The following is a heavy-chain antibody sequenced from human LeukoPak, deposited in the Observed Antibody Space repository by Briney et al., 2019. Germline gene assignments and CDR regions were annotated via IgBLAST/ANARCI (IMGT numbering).Heavy chain of an antibody. J-gene: IGHJ1*01. CDR3: ALSPPRAEYFQH. V-gene: IGHV1-18*01. Sequence: ASVKVSCKASGYTFTSYGISWVRQAPGQGLEWMGWISAYNGNTNYAQKLQGRVTMTTDTSTSTAYMELSSLRSEDTAVYYCALSPPRAEYFQHWGQGTLVTVSS. CDR1: GYTFTSYG. CDR2: ISAYNGNT.